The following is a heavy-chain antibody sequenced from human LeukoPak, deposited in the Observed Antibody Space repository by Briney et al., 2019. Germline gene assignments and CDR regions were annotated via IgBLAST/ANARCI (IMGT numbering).Heavy chain of an antibody. CDR3: ARDPLPPGRSSSSGARTGILLGWFDP. D-gene: IGHD6-6*01. V-gene: IGHV6-1*01. Sequence: SQTLSLTCAISGDSVSSNSAAWNWIRQSPSRGLEWLGRTYYRSKWYNDYAVSVKSRITINPDTSKNQFSLQLNSVTPEDTAVYYCARDPLPPGRSSSSGARTGILLGWFDPWGQGTLVTVSS. J-gene: IGHJ5*02. CDR1: GDSVSSNSAA. CDR2: TYYRSKWYN.